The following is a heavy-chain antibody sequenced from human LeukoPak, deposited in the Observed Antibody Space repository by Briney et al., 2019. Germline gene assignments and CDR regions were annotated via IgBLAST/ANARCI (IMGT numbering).Heavy chain of an antibody. Sequence: GGSLRLSCAASGFTFSSYGMHWVRQAPGKGLELGAFVWYDGRDKYYADSVKGRFTISRDNSKNTLYLQMNSLRAEDTAMYYCAKDPYSYGSYFDYWGQGTLLTVSS. CDR3: AKDPYSYGSYFDY. CDR2: VWYDGRDK. V-gene: IGHV3-30*02. J-gene: IGHJ4*02. D-gene: IGHD5-18*01. CDR1: GFTFSSYG.